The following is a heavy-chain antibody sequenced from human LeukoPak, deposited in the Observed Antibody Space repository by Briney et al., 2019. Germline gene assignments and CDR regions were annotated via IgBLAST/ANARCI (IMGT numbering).Heavy chain of an antibody. D-gene: IGHD3-3*01. Sequence: SETLSLTCAVYGGSFSGYYWSWIRQPPGKGLEWIGSIYYSGSTYYNPSLKSRVTISVDTSKNQFSLKLSSVTAADTAVYYCARVTSDFWSGYSNHNWFDPWGQGTLVTVSS. CDR2: IYYSGST. J-gene: IGHJ5*02. CDR3: ARVTSDFWSGYSNHNWFDP. CDR1: GGSFSGYY. V-gene: IGHV4-34*01.